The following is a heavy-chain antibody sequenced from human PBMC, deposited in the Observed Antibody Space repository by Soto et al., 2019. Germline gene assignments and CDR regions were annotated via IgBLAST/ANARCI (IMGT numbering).Heavy chain of an antibody. Sequence: SETLSLTCTVSGVSITSGDNYWSWIRQPPGKGLEWIGYIFYIGNAYYNPSLQSRVTISVDTSRNQFSLRLTSVTAADTAVYYCVRKTGTTFLGSFFDHWGQGTLVTVSS. J-gene: IGHJ4*02. CDR2: IFYIGNA. CDR3: VRKTGTTFLGSFFDH. CDR1: GVSITSGDNY. V-gene: IGHV4-30-4*01. D-gene: IGHD1-7*01.